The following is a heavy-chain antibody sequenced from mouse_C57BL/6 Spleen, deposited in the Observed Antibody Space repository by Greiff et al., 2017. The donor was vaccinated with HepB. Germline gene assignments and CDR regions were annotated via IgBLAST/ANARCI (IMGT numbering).Heavy chain of an antibody. CDR3: ARWDYYGSSSFAY. CDR1: GYTFTSYG. CDR2: IYPRSGNT. D-gene: IGHD1-1*01. V-gene: IGHV1-81*01. Sequence: QVQLQQSGAELARPGASVKLSCKASGYTFTSYGISWVKQRTGQGLEWIGEIYPRSGNTYYNEKFKGKATLTADKSSSTAYMELRSLTSEDSAVYLCARWDYYGSSSFAYWGQGTLVTVSA. J-gene: IGHJ3*01.